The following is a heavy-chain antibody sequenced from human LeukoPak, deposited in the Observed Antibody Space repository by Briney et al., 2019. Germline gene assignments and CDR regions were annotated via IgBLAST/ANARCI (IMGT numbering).Heavy chain of an antibody. V-gene: IGHV1-18*01. J-gene: IGHJ4*02. D-gene: IGHD1-26*01. CDR3: ARERHKLGATDLFDY. CDR2: ISTYNGNT. CDR1: GYTFTSYG. Sequence: ASVKVSCKASGYTFTSYGISWVRQAPGQGLEWMGWISTYNGNTNYAQKLQGRVTMTTDTSTSTAYMELRSLRSDDTAVYYCARERHKLGATDLFDYWGQGTLVTVSS.